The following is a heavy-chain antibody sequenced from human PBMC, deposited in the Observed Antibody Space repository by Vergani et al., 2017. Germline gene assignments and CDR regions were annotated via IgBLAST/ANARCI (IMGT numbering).Heavy chain of an antibody. D-gene: IGHD6-13*01. V-gene: IGHV1-8*01. CDR2: MNPNSGNT. J-gene: IGHJ4*02. CDR3: AGGRHSSWYYYNVAFDY. CDR1: GYTFTSYD. Sequence: QVQLVQSGAEVKKPGASVKVSCKASGYTFTSYDINWVRQATGQGLEWMGWMNPNSGNTGYAQKFQGRVTMTRNTSISTAYMELSSLRSEDTAVYYCAGGRHSSWYYYNVAFDYWGQGTLVTVSS.